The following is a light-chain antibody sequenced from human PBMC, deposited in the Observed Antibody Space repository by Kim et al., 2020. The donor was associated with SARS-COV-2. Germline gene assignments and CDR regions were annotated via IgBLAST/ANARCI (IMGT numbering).Light chain of an antibody. J-gene: IGKJ2*01. CDR1: QDIGTW. CDR2: RAS. CDR3: QHYSRFPYT. Sequence: DIQMTQSPSTLSASVGDRVTVTCRASQDIGTWLAWYQQKPGKAPNLLIYRASSLESWVPSRFSGSGSGTGFTLTISSLQPDDFATYYCQHYSRFPYTFGQGTKLEI. V-gene: IGKV1-5*03.